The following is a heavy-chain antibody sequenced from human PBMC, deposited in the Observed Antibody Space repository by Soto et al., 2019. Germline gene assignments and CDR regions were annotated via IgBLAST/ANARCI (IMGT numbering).Heavy chain of an antibody. D-gene: IGHD2-15*01. J-gene: IGHJ4*02. CDR2: ISAYNGNT. Sequence: ASVKVSCKASGYTFTSYGISWVRQAPGQGLEWMGWISAYNGNTNYAQKLQGRVTMTTDTSTSTAYMELRSLRSDDTAVYYCARDHPLQILVVVAATLDYWGQGTLVNVSS. CDR1: GYTFTSYG. CDR3: ARDHPLQILVVVAATLDY. V-gene: IGHV1-18*01.